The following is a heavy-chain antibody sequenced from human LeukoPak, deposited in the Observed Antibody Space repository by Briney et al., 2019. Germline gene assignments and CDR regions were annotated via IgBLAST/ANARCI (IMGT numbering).Heavy chain of an antibody. J-gene: IGHJ4*02. CDR2: INPSGGST. Sequence: ASVKVSCKASGYTITGYYMHWVRQAPGQGLEWMGIINPSGGSTSYAQKFQGRVTMTRDTSTSTVYMELSSLRSEDTAVYYCAREAYYYDSSGYSGFDYWGQGTLVTVSS. CDR1: GYTITGYY. V-gene: IGHV1-46*01. D-gene: IGHD3-22*01. CDR3: AREAYYYDSSGYSGFDY.